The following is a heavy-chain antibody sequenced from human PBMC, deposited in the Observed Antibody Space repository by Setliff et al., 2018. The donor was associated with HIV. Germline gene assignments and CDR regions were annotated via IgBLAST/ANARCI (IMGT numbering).Heavy chain of an antibody. V-gene: IGHV1-46*02. CDR1: GYSFNSYY. Sequence: ASVKVSCKTSGYSFNSYYMDWVRQAPGQGLEWMGMINPSGAITNYAQQFQGRVTMTRDTSTSTVYMELSSLRSEDTAVYYCAREPPCRRGTVTEDYWGQGTLVTVSS. CDR3: AREPPCRRGTVTEDY. CDR2: INPSGAIT. J-gene: IGHJ4*02. D-gene: IGHD4-17*01.